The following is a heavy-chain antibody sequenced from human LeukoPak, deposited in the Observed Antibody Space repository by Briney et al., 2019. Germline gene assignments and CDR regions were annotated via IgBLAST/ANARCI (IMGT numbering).Heavy chain of an antibody. V-gene: IGHV4-39*07. J-gene: IGHJ4*02. CDR3: ARRIVATGHYFDY. CDR2: IYYSGST. CDR1: GGSISSSSYY. D-gene: IGHD5-12*01. Sequence: SETLSLTCTVSGGSISSSSYYWGWIRQPPGKGLEWIGSIYYSGSTYYNPSLKSRVTISVDTSKNQFSLKQSSVTAADTAVYYCARRIVATGHYFDYWGQGTLVTVSS.